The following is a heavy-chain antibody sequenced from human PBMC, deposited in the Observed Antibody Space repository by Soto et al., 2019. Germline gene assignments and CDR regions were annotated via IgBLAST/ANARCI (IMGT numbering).Heavy chain of an antibody. CDR1: GGSFSGYY. Sequence: KQSQTLSLTCAVYGGSFSGYYWSWIRQPPGKGLEWIGEINHSGSTNYNPSLKSRVTISVDTSKNQFSLKLSSVTAADTAVYYCAGGELELRDWGQGTLVTVSS. V-gene: IGHV4-34*01. D-gene: IGHD1-7*01. CDR3: AGGELELRD. J-gene: IGHJ4*02. CDR2: INHSGST.